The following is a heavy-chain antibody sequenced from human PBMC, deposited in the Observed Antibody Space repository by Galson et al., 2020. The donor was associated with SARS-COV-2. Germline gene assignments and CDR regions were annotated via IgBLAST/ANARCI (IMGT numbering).Heavy chain of an antibody. Sequence: GSLRLSCAASGFTFGSSAMHWVRQAPGKGLEWLAIISYDGTTKYNSESVKGRFTISRDISKNTLYLQMNSLRPEDTAVYYCARETDDHTSSWFDSWGQGTLVNVSS. J-gene: IGHJ5*01. CDR2: ISYDGTTK. V-gene: IGHV3-30*04. CDR1: GFTFGSSA. D-gene: IGHD6-13*01. CDR3: ARETDDHTSSWFDS.